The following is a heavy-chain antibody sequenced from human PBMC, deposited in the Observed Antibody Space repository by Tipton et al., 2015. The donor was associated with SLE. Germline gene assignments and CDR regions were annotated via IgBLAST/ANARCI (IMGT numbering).Heavy chain of an antibody. Sequence: QLVQSGAEVKKPGASVKVSCKASGYIFTGYYLHWVRQAPGQGLEWMGWINTNSGDTNDVQKFQGRVSTTRDTSINTVYMELRDLTYDDTAVYFCARGHWGPHDACDIWGQGTTVTVSS. J-gene: IGHJ3*02. CDR2: INTNSGDT. CDR3: ARGHWGPHDACDI. D-gene: IGHD7-27*01. CDR1: GYIFTGYY. V-gene: IGHV1-2*02.